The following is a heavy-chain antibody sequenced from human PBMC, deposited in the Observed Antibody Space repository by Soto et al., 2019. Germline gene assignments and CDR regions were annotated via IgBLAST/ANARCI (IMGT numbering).Heavy chain of an antibody. D-gene: IGHD4-17*01. Sequence: SETLSLTCSVSGCSFSNNTYYWSWIRQPPGKGLEWIGYVYYSGTTNYNPSLKSRVTISVDLSKNQFSLRLSTVTTADTALYYCARTTAVPNTLRSRYFFDYWGQGTLVTVSS. CDR1: GCSFSNNTYY. V-gene: IGHV4-61*01. J-gene: IGHJ4*02. CDR2: VYYSGTT. CDR3: ARTTAVPNTLRSRYFFDY.